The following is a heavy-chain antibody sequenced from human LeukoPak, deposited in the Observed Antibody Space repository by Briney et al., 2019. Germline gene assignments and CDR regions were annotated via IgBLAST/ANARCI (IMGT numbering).Heavy chain of an antibody. CDR1: GYTFTNFG. CDR3: ARAGGWARGDYKGDAFDI. D-gene: IGHD6-19*01. V-gene: IGHV1-18*01. J-gene: IGHJ3*02. Sequence: ASVKVSCKASGYTFTNFGISWVRQAPGQGLEWMGWVSIYKGDTNYVQNLQGRVTMTTRTSTSTAYMELRSLRSDDTAVYYCARAGGWARGDYKGDAFDIWGQGTMVTVSS. CDR2: VSIYKGDT.